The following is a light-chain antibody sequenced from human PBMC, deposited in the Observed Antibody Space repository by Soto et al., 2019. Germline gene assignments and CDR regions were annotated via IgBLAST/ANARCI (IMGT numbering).Light chain of an antibody. CDR1: QSISTY. J-gene: IGKJ5*01. V-gene: IGKV1-39*01. Sequence: DIQLTQSPSPLSASVGDRFAITCLASQSISTYLNWYQQRPGKAPKVLIYAASNLQSGVPPRFSGSGSGTDFTLTISSLQPEDVATYFCQQSYRTPITFGQGTRLEI. CDR2: AAS. CDR3: QQSYRTPIT.